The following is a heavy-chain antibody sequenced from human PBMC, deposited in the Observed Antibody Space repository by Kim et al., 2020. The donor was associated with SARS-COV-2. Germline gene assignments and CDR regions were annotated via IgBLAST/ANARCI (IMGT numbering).Heavy chain of an antibody. Sequence: GGSLRLSCAASGFTFSSYWMSWVRQAPGKGLEWVANIKQDGSEKYYVDSVKGRFTISRDNAKNSLYLQMNSLRAEDTAVYYCARAESKKQWLAYYYYGMDVWGQGATVTVSS. CDR1: GFTFSSYW. D-gene: IGHD6-19*01. CDR3: ARAESKKQWLAYYYYGMDV. J-gene: IGHJ6*02. CDR2: IKQDGSEK. V-gene: IGHV3-7*01.